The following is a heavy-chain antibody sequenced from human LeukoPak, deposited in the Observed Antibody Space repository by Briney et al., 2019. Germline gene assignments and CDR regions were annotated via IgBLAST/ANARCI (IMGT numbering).Heavy chain of an antibody. J-gene: IGHJ4*02. CDR1: GFTLSSYA. CDR2: ISGSGGST. D-gene: IGHD3-16*01. V-gene: IGHV3-23*01. CDR3: AKGGYVWGSYGRYYFDY. Sequence: GGSLRLSCAASGFTLSSYAMSWVRQAPGKGLEWVSAISGSGGSTYYADSVKGRFTISRDNSKNTLYLQMNSLRAEDTAVYYCAKGGYVWGSYGRYYFDYWGQGTLVTVSS.